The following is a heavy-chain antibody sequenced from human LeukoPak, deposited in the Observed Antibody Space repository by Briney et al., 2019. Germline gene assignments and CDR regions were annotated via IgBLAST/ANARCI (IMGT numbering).Heavy chain of an antibody. Sequence: GGSLRLSCAASGFTVNGNYMNWVRQAPGKGLEWVSVIDGGGTTYYADSVKGRFTISRDNSKNTVYLQMNNLRAEDTAVYYCAGTMVRGVMSFDYWGQGTLVTVSS. CDR1: GFTVNGNY. J-gene: IGHJ4*02. CDR2: IDGGGTT. V-gene: IGHV3-53*01. D-gene: IGHD3-10*01. CDR3: AGTMVRGVMSFDY.